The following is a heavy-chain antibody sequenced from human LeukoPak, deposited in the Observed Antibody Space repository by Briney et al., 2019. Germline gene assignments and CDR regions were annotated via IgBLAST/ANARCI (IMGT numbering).Heavy chain of an antibody. J-gene: IGHJ4*02. V-gene: IGHV5-51*01. CDR3: ARVVVFPDAIVYY. CDR2: IYPGDSDT. CDR1: GYSFTSYW. Sequence: GESLKISCKGSGYSFTSYWIGWVRQMPGKGLEWMGIIYPGDSDTRYSPSFQGQVTISADKSISTAYLQWSSLKASDTAMYYYARVVVFPDAIVYYWGQGTLVTVSS. D-gene: IGHD2-2*02.